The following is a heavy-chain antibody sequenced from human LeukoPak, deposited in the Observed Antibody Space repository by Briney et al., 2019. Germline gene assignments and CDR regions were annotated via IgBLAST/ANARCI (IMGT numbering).Heavy chain of an antibody. J-gene: IGHJ4*02. D-gene: IGHD4-23*01. CDR1: GFSLSNSGVG. CDR3: AHRSADYGGNSGYYFDY. CDR2: IYWDDDK. Sequence: SGPTLVNPTQTLTLTCTFSGFSLSNSGVGVGWIRQPPGKALEWLALIYWDDDKRYSPSLKTRLTITKDTSKNQVVLTMTNMDPVDTATYYCAHRSADYGGNSGYYFDYWGQGTLVTVSS. V-gene: IGHV2-5*02.